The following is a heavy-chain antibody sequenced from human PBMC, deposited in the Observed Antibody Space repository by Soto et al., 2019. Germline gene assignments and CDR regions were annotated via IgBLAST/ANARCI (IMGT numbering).Heavy chain of an antibody. CDR3: ATAHYDFWSGFSQKYYFDY. Sequence: SQTLSLTCAISGDSVSSNSAAWNWIRQSPSRGLEWLGRTYYRSTWYNGYAVSVKGRITINPDISKNQFSLQLSSVTAADTAVYYCATAHYDFWSGFSQKYYFDYWGQGTQVNVSS. CDR2: TYYRSTWYN. V-gene: IGHV6-1*01. J-gene: IGHJ4*02. CDR1: GDSVSSNSAA. D-gene: IGHD3-3*01.